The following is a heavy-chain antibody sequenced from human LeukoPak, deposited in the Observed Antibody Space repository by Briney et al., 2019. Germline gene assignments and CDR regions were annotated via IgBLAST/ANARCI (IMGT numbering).Heavy chain of an antibody. V-gene: IGHV3-48*04. D-gene: IGHD1-26*01. Sequence: GGSLRLSCAASGFSFISYGMHWVRQAPGKGLEWVSYISSSGSTIYYADSVKGRFTISRDNAKNSLYLQMNSLRAEDTAVYYCARSSGSYGYFDYWGQGTLVTVSS. CDR3: ARSSGSYGYFDY. J-gene: IGHJ4*02. CDR2: ISSSGSTI. CDR1: GFSFISYG.